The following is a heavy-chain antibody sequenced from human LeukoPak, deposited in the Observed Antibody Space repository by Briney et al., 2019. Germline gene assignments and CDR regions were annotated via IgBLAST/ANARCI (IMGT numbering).Heavy chain of an antibody. CDR1: GGSISSYY. CDR3: ARHCIWSSGYLFYY. J-gene: IGHJ4*02. Sequence: SETLSLTCTVSGGSISSYYWSWIRQPPGKGLEWIGYIYYSGSTNYNPSLKSRVTISVDTYKNQFSLTLSSVTAADTAVYCCARHCIWSSGYLFYYWGQGALVTVS. D-gene: IGHD3-22*01. CDR2: IYYSGST. V-gene: IGHV4-59*08.